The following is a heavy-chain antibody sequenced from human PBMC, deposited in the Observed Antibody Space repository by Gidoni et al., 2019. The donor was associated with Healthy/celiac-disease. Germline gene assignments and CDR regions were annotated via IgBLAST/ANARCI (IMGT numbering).Heavy chain of an antibody. J-gene: IGHJ3*02. Sequence: QVQLVQSGAEVKKPGSSVKVSCKASGGTFSSYAISWVRQAPGQGLEWMGGIIPIFGTANYAQKFQGRVTITADKSTSTAYMELSSLRSEDTAVYYCARDLRRAVHLRGYDHAFDIWGQGTMVTVSS. D-gene: IGHD5-12*01. V-gene: IGHV1-69*06. CDR2: IIPIFGTA. CDR3: ARDLRRAVHLRGYDHAFDI. CDR1: GGTFSSYA.